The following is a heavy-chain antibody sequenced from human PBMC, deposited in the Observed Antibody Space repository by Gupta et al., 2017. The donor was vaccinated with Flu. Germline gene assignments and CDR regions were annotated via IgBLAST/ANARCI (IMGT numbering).Heavy chain of an antibody. V-gene: IGHV3-15*01. J-gene: IGHJ5*02. CDR3: TTDYFATKYCSSTSCPNWFDP. D-gene: IGHD2-2*01. CDR1: GLTLGKDW. Sequence: EVQLVESGGGLVKPGGYLRLSCGASGLTLGKDWMRWVRQAPGKGREGVGRIKSKTDGGTTDYAAPVKGRFTISRDDSKNTLYLQMNSLKTEDTAVYYCTTDYFATKYCSSTSCPNWFDPWGQGTLVTVSS. CDR2: IKSKTDGGTT.